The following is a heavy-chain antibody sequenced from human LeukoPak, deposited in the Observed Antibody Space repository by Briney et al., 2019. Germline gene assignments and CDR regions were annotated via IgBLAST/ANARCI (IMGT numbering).Heavy chain of an antibody. J-gene: IGHJ5*02. V-gene: IGHV1-69*05. CDR3: ARSSGSYSNWFDP. CDR2: IIPIFGTA. D-gene: IGHD3-10*01. CDR1: GGTFSSYA. Sequence: ASVKVSCKASGGTFSSYAISWVRQAPGQGLEWMGGIIPIFGTANYAQKFQGRVTITTDESTSTAYMELSSLRSEDTAVYYCARSSGSYSNWFDPWRQGTLVTVSS.